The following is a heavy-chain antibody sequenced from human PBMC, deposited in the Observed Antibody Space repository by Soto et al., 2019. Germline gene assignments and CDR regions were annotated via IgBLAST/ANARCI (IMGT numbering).Heavy chain of an antibody. D-gene: IGHD3-10*01. V-gene: IGHV1-69*13. CDR2: IIPIFGTA. J-gene: IGHJ4*02. CDR1: GGTFSSYA. Sequence: ASVKVSCKASGGTFSSYAISWVRQAPGQGLEWMGGIIPIFGTANYAQKFQGRVTITADESTSTAYMELSSLRSEDTAVYYCAGDSYYYGSASYGEPFDYWGQRTLVTVSS. CDR3: AGDSYYYGSASYGEPFDY.